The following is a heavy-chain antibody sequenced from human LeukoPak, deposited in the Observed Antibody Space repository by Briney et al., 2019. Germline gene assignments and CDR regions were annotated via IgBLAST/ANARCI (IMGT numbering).Heavy chain of an antibody. Sequence: GGSLRLSCAASGFTFSDYWMSWARQAPGKGLVWVSRISPDGKSTNYADSVKGRFTISRDNAKNTLYLQMNSLTDEDAAVYYCATSSTSGPYYFDYWGQGTLVTVSS. V-gene: IGHV3-74*01. J-gene: IGHJ4*02. CDR3: ATSSTSGPYYFDY. CDR2: ISPDGKST. D-gene: IGHD6-19*01. CDR1: GFTFSDYW.